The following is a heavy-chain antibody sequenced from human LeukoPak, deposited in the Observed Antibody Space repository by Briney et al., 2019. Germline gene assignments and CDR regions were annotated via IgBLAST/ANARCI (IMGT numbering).Heavy chain of an antibody. D-gene: IGHD2-21*02. CDR1: GGSFSGYY. V-gene: IGHV4-34*01. CDR3: ARIYLKHIVVVTEVYFDY. Sequence: SETLSLTCAVYGGSFSGYYWSWIRQPPGKGLEWIGEINHSGSTNYNPSLKSRVTISVDTSKNQFSLKLSSVTAADTAVYYCARIYLKHIVVVTEVYFDYWGQGTLVTVSS. J-gene: IGHJ4*02. CDR2: INHSGST.